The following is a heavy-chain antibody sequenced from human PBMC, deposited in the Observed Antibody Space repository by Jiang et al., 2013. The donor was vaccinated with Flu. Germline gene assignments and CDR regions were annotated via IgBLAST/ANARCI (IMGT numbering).Heavy chain of an antibody. J-gene: IGHJ4*02. D-gene: IGHD1-14*01. CDR2: IYYSGDT. CDR3: VRSQMRTTVLES. V-gene: IGHV4-59*11. Sequence: SGSGLVKPSETLSLTCSVSGGSITGHYLIWIRQSPGKGLEWIGFIYYSGDTMYNPYLKSRVTMSVDTSKNQFSLNLTSVTAADTAIYYCVRSQMRTTVLESWGQGTLVTVSS. CDR1: GGSITGHY.